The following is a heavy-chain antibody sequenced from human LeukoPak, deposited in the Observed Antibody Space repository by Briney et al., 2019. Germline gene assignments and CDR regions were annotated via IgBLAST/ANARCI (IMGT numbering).Heavy chain of an antibody. V-gene: IGHV4-34*01. D-gene: IGHD2-8*01. J-gene: IGHJ6*02. Sequence: SETLSLTCAVYGGSFNYYYWSWCRQPPGKGLEWIGEINHSGSTNYNPSLKSRVTISVDTSKNQFSLNLSSVTAADTAMYYCANSARLNYYYYGMDVWGQGSTVTVSS. CDR1: GGSFNYYY. CDR3: ANSARLNYYYYGMDV. CDR2: INHSGST.